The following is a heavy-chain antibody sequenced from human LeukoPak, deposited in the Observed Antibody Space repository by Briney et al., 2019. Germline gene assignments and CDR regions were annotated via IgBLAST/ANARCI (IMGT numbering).Heavy chain of an antibody. J-gene: IGHJ6*03. CDR2: IIPIFGTA. V-gene: IGHV1-69*05. CDR3: ARGIDGEVVLADYYYMDV. Sequence: ASVKVSCKASGGTFSSYAISWVRQAPGQGLEWMGGIIPIFGTANYAQKFQGRVTITTDESTSTAYMELSSLRSEDTAAYYCARGIDGEVVLADYYYMDVWGKGTTVTVSS. D-gene: IGHD2-2*01. CDR1: GGTFSSYA.